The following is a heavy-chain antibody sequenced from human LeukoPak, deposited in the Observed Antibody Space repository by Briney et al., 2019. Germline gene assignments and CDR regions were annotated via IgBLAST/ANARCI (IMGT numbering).Heavy chain of an antibody. CDR1: GVSISSFY. Sequence: PAETLSLTCTVSGVSISSFYRSWIRQAPEKGPEWVADISYSGGTKYNASPMSGGSLFSEATKKHLFHKLRTVLAAEAAADYCARILGRDDLHSNYYMDVWGKGTKVTVSS. V-gene: IGHV4-59*01. CDR3: ARILGRDDLHSNYYMDV. J-gene: IGHJ6*03. CDR2: ISYSGGT. D-gene: IGHD2-15*01.